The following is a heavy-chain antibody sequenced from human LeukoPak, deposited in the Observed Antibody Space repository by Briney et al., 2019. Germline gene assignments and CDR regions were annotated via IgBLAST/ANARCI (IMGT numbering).Heavy chain of an antibody. CDR3: ARRSSGWGD. J-gene: IGHJ4*02. V-gene: IGHV5-51*01. CDR1: GYSFTNYW. Sequence: GESLKISCKGSGYSFTNYWIGWVRQMPGKGLEWMGIIFPSDSDTRYSPSFQGQVTISAGKSINTAYLQWNSLRASGSAIYYCARRSSGWGDWGQGTLVTVSS. CDR2: IFPSDSDT. D-gene: IGHD6-19*01.